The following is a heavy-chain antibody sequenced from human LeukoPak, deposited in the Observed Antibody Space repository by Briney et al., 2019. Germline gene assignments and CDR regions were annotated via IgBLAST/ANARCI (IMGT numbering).Heavy chain of an antibody. D-gene: IGHD5-18*01. J-gene: IGHJ4*02. Sequence: GSSVKVSCKASGGTFSSYAISWVRQAPGQGLEWMGGIIPIFGTANYAQNFQGRVTITADESTSTAYMELSSLRSEDTAVYYCAKVGGYSYELNPYFDYWGQGTLVTVSS. CDR1: GGTFSSYA. CDR2: IIPIFGTA. CDR3: AKVGGYSYELNPYFDY. V-gene: IGHV1-69*01.